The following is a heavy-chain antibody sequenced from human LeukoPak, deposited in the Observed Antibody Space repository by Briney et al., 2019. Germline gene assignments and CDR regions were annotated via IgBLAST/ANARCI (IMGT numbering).Heavy chain of an antibody. V-gene: IGHV1-24*01. Sequence: ASVKVSCKVSGYTLTELSMHWVRQAPGKGLEWMGGFDPEDGETIYAQKFQGRVTMTEDTSTDTAYMELSSLRSEDTAVYYCARDQRPYCGGDCSLDYWGQGTLVTVSS. CDR1: GYTLTELS. CDR2: FDPEDGET. J-gene: IGHJ4*02. D-gene: IGHD2-21*02. CDR3: ARDQRPYCGGDCSLDY.